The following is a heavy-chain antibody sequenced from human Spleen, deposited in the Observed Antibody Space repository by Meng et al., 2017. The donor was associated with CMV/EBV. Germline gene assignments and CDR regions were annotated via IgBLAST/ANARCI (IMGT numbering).Heavy chain of an antibody. D-gene: IGHD3-10*01. CDR1: GGSFSGYY. V-gene: IGHV4-34*01. Sequence: SETLSLTCAVYGGSFSGYYWSWIRQPPGKGLEWIGEINHSGSTNYNPSLKSRVTISVDTSKNQFSLKLSSVTAADTAVYYCARTHYGSGSSRFDPWGQGTLVTVSS. CDR3: ARTHYGSGSSRFDP. J-gene: IGHJ5*02. CDR2: INHSGST.